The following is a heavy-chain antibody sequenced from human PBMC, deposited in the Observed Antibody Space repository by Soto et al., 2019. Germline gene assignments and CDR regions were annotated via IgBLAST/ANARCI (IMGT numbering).Heavy chain of an antibody. V-gene: IGHV4-39*02. Sequence: QLQLQASGPGLVKPSEIPSLTCTVSGGSISSSSYYWGWIRQPPGKGLEWIGSIYYSGSTYYNPSLTIPVTISVVTSRNQFSLRLSSATAADTAVYFCAREEYSSSWAQPAYYYSYMDVWGKGTTVTVSS. CDR2: IYYSGST. J-gene: IGHJ6*03. CDR1: GGSISSSSYY. CDR3: AREEYSSSWAQPAYYYSYMDV. D-gene: IGHD6-13*01.